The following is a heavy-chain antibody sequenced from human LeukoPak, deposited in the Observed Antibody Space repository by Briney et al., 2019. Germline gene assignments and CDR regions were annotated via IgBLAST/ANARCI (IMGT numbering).Heavy chain of an antibody. CDR1: GFTFSSYW. CDR2: IDIDGSST. J-gene: IGHJ5*02. Sequence: PGGSLRLSCAASGFTFSSYWMHWVRQAPGKGLVWVSRIDIDGSSTTYADSVKGRFTISRDNAKNTLYLQMNNLRAEDTAVYYRARDRPHNWFDPWGQGTLVTVSS. V-gene: IGHV3-74*01. CDR3: ARDRPHNWFDP.